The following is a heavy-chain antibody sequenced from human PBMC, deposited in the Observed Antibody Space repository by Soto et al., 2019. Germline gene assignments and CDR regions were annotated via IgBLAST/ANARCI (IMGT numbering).Heavy chain of an antibody. D-gene: IGHD1-26*01. CDR3: ARAQIVGTSHDAFDI. CDR2: IRNKANSYTT. J-gene: IGHJ3*02. CDR1: GFTFSDHY. Sequence: GGSLRLSCAASGFTFSDHYMDWVRQAPGKGLEWVGRIRNKANSYTTEYAASVQGRFTISRDDSKNSLYLQMNSLKAEDTAVYYCARAQIVGTSHDAFDIWGQGTMVTVSS. V-gene: IGHV3-72*01.